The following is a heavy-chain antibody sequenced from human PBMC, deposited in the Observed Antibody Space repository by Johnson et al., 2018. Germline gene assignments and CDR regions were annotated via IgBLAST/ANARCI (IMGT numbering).Heavy chain of an antibody. V-gene: IGHV3-9*01. D-gene: IGHD1-7*01. CDR3: VKDGVSFITGTTSFDF. J-gene: IGHJ4*02. Sequence: EVQLLESGGGLVQPGRSLRLSCAASGFTFDDYAVHWVRQGPGKGLEWVSGISWNSGGIDYADSVKGRFIISRDNAKNSRYLQMTSLRAEDTALYYGVKDGVSFITGTTSFDFWGQGTLVTVSS. CDR2: ISWNSGGI. CDR1: GFTFDDYA.